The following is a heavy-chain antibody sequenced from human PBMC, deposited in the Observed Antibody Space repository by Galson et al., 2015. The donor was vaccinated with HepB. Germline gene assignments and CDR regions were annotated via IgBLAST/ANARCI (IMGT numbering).Heavy chain of an antibody. CDR3: ARDLPPYGYASGTPLGY. Sequence: SLRLSCAASGFRFSSYAMHWVRQAPGKGLQWVALIWHDGSSKYYGDSVEGRFTISRDNSKNTLFLQMDSVRADDTAVYYCARDLPPYGYASGTPLGYWGQGTLVTVSS. CDR2: IWHDGSSK. CDR1: GFRFSSYA. D-gene: IGHD3-10*01. V-gene: IGHV3-33*08. J-gene: IGHJ4*02.